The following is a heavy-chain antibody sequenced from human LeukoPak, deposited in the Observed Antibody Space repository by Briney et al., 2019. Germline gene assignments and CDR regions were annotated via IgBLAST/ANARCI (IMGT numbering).Heavy chain of an antibody. Sequence: ASVKVSCKAAGYTFVSHGISWVRQAPGQGLEWMGWISAYNGNTNYAQKLQGRVTMTTDTSTSTAYMELRSLRSDDTAVYYCARRYCSSTSCTIHYFDYWGQGTLVTVSS. CDR2: ISAYNGNT. CDR3: ARRYCSSTSCTIHYFDY. V-gene: IGHV1-18*01. CDR1: GYTFVSHG. J-gene: IGHJ4*02. D-gene: IGHD2-2*01.